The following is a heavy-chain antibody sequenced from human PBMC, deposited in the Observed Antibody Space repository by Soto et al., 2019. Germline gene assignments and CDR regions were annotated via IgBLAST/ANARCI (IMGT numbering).Heavy chain of an antibody. CDR2: IKQDGSEK. J-gene: IGHJ3*02. Sequence: VGSLRLSCAASGFTFSSYWMSWVRQAPGKGLEWVANIKQDGSEKYYVDSVKGRFTISRDNAKNSLYLQMNSLRAEDTAVYYCARGYSGSYFAFDIWGQGTMVTVSS. CDR3: ARGYSGSYFAFDI. V-gene: IGHV3-7*01. CDR1: GFTFSSYW. D-gene: IGHD1-26*01.